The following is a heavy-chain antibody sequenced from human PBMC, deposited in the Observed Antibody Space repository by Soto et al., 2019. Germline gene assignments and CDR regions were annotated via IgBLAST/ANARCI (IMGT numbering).Heavy chain of an antibody. CDR3: ARGKYHNFRSDYFKIDC. CDR2: ISSDGSSA. J-gene: IGHJ4*02. Sequence: EVLLVDSGGGLVQPGGSLRLSCVASGFTFVDYYMHWVRQAPGKGLVWLSRISSDGSSAIHVDSVKGRFSISRDNASNTLYLELSNLRAEDTATYYCARGKYHNFRSDYFKIDCWGQGPLVTVPS. V-gene: IGHV3-74*01. D-gene: IGHD3-3*01. CDR1: GFTFVDYY.